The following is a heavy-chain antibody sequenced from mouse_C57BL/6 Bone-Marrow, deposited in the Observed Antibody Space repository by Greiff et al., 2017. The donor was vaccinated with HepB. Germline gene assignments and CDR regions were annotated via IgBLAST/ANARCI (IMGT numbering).Heavy chain of an antibody. CDR1: GFTFTDYY. V-gene: IGHV7-3*01. CDR3: ARSLYYYGISAGFAY. CDR2: IRNKANGYTT. J-gene: IGHJ3*01. Sequence: EVQRVESGGGLVQPGGSLSLSCAASGFTFTDYYMSWVRQPPGKALEWLGFIRNKANGYTTEYSASVKGRFTISRDNSQSILYLQMNALRAEDSATYYCARSLYYYGISAGFAYWGQGTLVTVSA. D-gene: IGHD1-1*01.